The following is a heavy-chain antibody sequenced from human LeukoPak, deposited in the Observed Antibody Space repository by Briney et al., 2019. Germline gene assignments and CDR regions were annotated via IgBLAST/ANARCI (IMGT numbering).Heavy chain of an antibody. Sequence: GGSLRLSCAASGFTFSSYAMSWVRQAPGKGLEWVSAISGSGGSTYYADSVKGRFTISRDNSRNTLYLQMNSLRAEDTAVYYCXKDRTVPHCEYYFDYWGQGTLVTVSS. D-gene: IGHD2-21*01. CDR3: XKDRTVPHCEYYFDY. J-gene: IGHJ4*02. CDR2: ISGSGGST. V-gene: IGHV3-23*01. CDR1: GFTFSSYA.